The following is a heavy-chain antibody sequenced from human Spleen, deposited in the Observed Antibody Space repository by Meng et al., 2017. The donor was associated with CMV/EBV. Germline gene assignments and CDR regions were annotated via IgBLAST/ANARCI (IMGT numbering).Heavy chain of an antibody. CDR2: ISSSSTYI. V-gene: IGHV3-21*01. CDR1: GFTFSSYS. J-gene: IGHJ4*02. CDR3: ARDPGYYNSRYRDY. D-gene: IGHD3-10*01. Sequence: GESLKISCGASGFTFSSYSMNWVRQAPGKGLEWVSCISSSSTYIYYADSLKGRLTISRDNAKNSLYLQINNLRAEDTAVDYCARDPGYYNSRYRDYWGQGTLVTVSS.